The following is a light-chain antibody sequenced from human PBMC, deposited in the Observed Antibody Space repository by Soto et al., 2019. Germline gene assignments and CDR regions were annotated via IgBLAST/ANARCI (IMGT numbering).Light chain of an antibody. J-gene: IGKJ1*01. CDR1: QDISNF. V-gene: IGKV1-33*01. Sequence: IQMTQSPSSLSASLGDSVAITCRASQDISNFLNWYQQTPGKAPKLLTYDASDLETVVPSRFSGSGSGTEFTLTISSLQTDDFSTYYCQQYHSYWTFGQGTKVDI. CDR3: QQYHSYWT. CDR2: DAS.